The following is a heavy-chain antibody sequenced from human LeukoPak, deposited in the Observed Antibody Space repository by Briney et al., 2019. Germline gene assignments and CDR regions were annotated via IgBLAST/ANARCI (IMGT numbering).Heavy chain of an antibody. D-gene: IGHD1-26*01. CDR1: GGSISTTDHY. J-gene: IGHJ5*02. Sequence: PSQTLSLTCTVSGGSISTTDHYWSWIRQLPGKGLEWIGYIYYSGTASYNPSLRSRVTISVDTSTNQFFLKLNAVTDADTGLYYCAKGSAELRTWFDPWGQGTLVTVSS. V-gene: IGHV4-31*03. CDR2: IYYSGTA. CDR3: AKGSAELRTWFDP.